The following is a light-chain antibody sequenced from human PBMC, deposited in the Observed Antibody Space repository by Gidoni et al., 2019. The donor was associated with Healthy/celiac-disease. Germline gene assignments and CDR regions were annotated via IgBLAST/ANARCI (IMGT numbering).Light chain of an antibody. J-gene: IGKJ3*01. V-gene: IGKV1-33*01. CDR3: QKYDHLPRT. CDR1: QDISNY. Sequence: DIQMTQSPSSLSASVGDRVTITCQASQDISNYFNWYQQKPGKAPKLLIYDASNLETGVPSRFSGSGSGTDFTFTISSLQPEDIATYYCQKYDHLPRTFGPGTKVDIK. CDR2: DAS.